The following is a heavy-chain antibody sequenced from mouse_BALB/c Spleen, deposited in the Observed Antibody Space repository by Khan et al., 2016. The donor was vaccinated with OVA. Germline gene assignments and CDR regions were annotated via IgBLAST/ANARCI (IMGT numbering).Heavy chain of an antibody. CDR3: ASVFYNGSWFAS. Sequence: QVQLKESGPGLVAPSQTLSITCTVSGFSLSNYGVHWVRQPPGKGLEWLGVIWAGGSTNHNSAPMSRLSISQDDSKSQVFLTMNSLQTEDTAMYYCASVFYNGSWFASWGQGTLVTVSA. D-gene: IGHD1-3*01. V-gene: IGHV2-9*02. CDR2: IWAGGST. CDR1: GFSLSNYG. J-gene: IGHJ3*01.